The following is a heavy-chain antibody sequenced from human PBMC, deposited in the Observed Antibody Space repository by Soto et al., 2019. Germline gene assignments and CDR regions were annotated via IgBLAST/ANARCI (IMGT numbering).Heavy chain of an antibody. V-gene: IGHV4-4*07. CDR2: IDNSGST. CDR1: GGSISNYF. J-gene: IGHJ4*02. D-gene: IGHD3-3*01. CDR3: ARGGQDFWSGPFDY. Sequence: SETLSLTCTVSGGSISNYFCNWIRQPAGKGLEWIGRIDNSGSTNYNPSLKSRITMSADTSRNQFSLKLNSVTAADTAVYYCARGGQDFWSGPFDYWGQGALVTVSS.